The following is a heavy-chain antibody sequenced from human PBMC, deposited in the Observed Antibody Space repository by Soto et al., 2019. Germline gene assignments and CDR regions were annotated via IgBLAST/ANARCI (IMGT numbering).Heavy chain of an antibody. V-gene: IGHV1-69*01. D-gene: IGHD2-21*02. CDR3: ARGCADCGGDFLFSGFDI. Sequence: SVYVSFKASGGTFSSYSISCVRQAHGQGIEWMGGIIPIFGTANSAQKFQGRVTINEDESTSTSFMEMSSVRSEDTAVYCCARGCADCGGDFLFSGFDIWG. CDR2: IIPIFGTA. CDR1: GGTFSSYS. J-gene: IGHJ3*02.